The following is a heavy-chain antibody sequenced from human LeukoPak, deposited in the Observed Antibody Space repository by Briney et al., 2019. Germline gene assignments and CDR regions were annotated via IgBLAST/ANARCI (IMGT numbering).Heavy chain of an antibody. CDR3: ARAGGSYYYYMDV. J-gene: IGHJ6*03. CDR2: IIPIFGTA. Sequence: ASVKVSCKASGGTFNSYAISWVRQAPGQGLAWMGRIIPIFGTANYAQKFQGRVTITTDESTSTAYMELSSLRSEDTAVYYCARAGGSYYYYMDVWGKGTTVTVSS. CDR1: GGTFNSYA. V-gene: IGHV1-69*05.